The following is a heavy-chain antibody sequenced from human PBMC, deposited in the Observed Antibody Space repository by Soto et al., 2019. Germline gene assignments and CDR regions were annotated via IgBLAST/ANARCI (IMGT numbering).Heavy chain of an antibody. CDR1: GYTFTSYD. Sequence: ASVKVSCKASGYTFTSYDINWVRQATGQGLEWMGWMNPNSGNTGYAQKFQGRVTMTRNTSISTAYMELSSLRSEDTAVYYCAREGSSDDYYYMDVWGKGTTVTVSS. V-gene: IGHV1-8*01. CDR3: AREGSSDDYYYMDV. J-gene: IGHJ6*03. D-gene: IGHD6-6*01. CDR2: MNPNSGNT.